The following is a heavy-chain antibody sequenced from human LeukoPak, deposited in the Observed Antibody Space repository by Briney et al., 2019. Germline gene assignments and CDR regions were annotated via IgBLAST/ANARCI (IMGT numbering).Heavy chain of an antibody. CDR1: GFTFSSYS. V-gene: IGHV4-34*01. Sequence: SGGSLRLSCAASGFTFSSYSMNWVRQAPGKGLEWIGEINHSGSTNYNPSLKSRVTISVDTSKNQFSLKLSSVTAADTAVYYCARGRRVQYLAVSSNWFDPWGQGTLVTVSS. CDR3: ARGRRVQYLAVSSNWFDP. J-gene: IGHJ5*02. D-gene: IGHD4-11*01. CDR2: INHSGST.